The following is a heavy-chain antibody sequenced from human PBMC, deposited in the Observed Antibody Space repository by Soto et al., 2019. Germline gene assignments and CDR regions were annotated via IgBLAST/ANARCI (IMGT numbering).Heavy chain of an antibody. Sequence: PGGSLRLSCAASGFTFSSYSMNWVRQAPGKGLEWVSSISSSSSYIYYADSVKGRFTISRDNAKNSLYLQMNSLRAEDTAVYYCARDPATIFGVVPTTYYYGMDVWGQGTTVTVSS. V-gene: IGHV3-21*01. J-gene: IGHJ6*02. CDR2: ISSSSSYI. D-gene: IGHD3-3*01. CDR3: ARDPATIFGVVPTTYYYGMDV. CDR1: GFTFSSYS.